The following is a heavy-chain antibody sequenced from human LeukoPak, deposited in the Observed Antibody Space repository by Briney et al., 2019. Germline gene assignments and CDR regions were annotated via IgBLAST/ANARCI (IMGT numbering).Heavy chain of an antibody. CDR2: IRYDGSNK. CDR1: GFTFSSYG. D-gene: IGHD1-26*01. CDR3: ARVGWELLGLAAFDI. Sequence: PGGSLRLSCAASGFTFSSYGMHWVRQAPGKGLEWVAFIRYDGSNKYYADSVKGRFTISRDNSKNTLYLQMNSLRAEDTAVYYCARVGWELLGLAAFDIWGQGTMVTVSS. J-gene: IGHJ3*02. V-gene: IGHV3-30*02.